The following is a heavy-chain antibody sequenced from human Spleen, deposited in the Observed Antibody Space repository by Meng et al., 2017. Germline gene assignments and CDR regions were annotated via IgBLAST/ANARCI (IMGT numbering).Heavy chain of an antibody. D-gene: IGHD4-11*01. CDR2: IYPGDSHT. CDR3: AKVTSWGEFFDY. CDR1: GYSFTTFW. Sequence: KVSCKGSGYSFTTFWIGWVRQMPGKGLEWMGIIYPGDSHTRYSPSFQGQVTISADKSTSTAYLQWTSLKASDTAMYYCAKVTSWGEFFDYWGQGTLVTVSS. V-gene: IGHV5-51*01. J-gene: IGHJ4*02.